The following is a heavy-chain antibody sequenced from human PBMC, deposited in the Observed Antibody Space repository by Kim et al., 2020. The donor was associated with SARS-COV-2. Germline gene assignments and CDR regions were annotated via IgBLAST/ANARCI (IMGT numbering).Heavy chain of an antibody. CDR1: GISFSSHA. Sequence: GGSLRLSFAASGISFSSHAMSWVRQAPGRGLEWVSGISGSGSSTYYADSVKGRFTISRDNSKNTLYPQMNSLRGEDTAVYFCATRNPPRYWGQGTLVTVSS. V-gene: IGHV3-23*01. CDR2: ISGSGSST. J-gene: IGHJ4*02. CDR3: ATRNPPRY.